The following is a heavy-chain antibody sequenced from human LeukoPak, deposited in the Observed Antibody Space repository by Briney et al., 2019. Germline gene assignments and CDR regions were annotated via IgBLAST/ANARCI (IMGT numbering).Heavy chain of an antibody. CDR3: ARVPPDYNDLHDALDL. V-gene: IGHV4-38-2*02. CDR1: GYSISSGYH. D-gene: IGHD4-17*01. J-gene: IGHJ3*01. CDR2: IYHSGNT. Sequence: PSETLSLTCTVSGYSISSGYHWGWIRQPPGKWLEWIGSIYHSGNTYYNSSLKSRVSISVDTSKNQFSLKLSSVTAADTAVYYCARVPPDYNDLHDALDLWGQGTVVTVSS.